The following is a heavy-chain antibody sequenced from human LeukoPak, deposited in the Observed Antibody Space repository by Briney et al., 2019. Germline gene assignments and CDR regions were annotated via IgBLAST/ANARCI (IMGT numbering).Heavy chain of an antibody. CDR3: ARVPRDNNWFDP. J-gene: IGHJ5*02. D-gene: IGHD2-21*02. CDR2: IIPIFGTA. Sequence: GASVKVSCKASGGTFSSYAISWVRQAPGQGLEWMGGIIPIFGTANYAQKFQGRVTMTRNTSISTAYMELSSLRSEDTAVYYCARVPRDNNWFDPWGQGTLVTVSS. CDR1: GGTFSSYA. V-gene: IGHV1-69*05.